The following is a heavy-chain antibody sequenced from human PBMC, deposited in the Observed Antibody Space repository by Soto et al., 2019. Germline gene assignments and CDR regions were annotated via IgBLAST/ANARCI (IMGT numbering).Heavy chain of an antibody. Sequence: SETLSLTCTVSGGSISSYYWSWIRQPPGKGLEWIGYIYYSGSTNYNPSLKSRVTISVDTSKNQFSLKLSSVTAADTAVYYCARDKGYCTKGLCPRLLWPGGTPMRYYYGMDVWGQGITVTVSS. CDR3: ARDKGYCTKGLCPRLLWPGGTPMRYYYGMDV. CDR1: GGSISSYY. CDR2: IYYSGST. V-gene: IGHV4-59*01. D-gene: IGHD2-8*01. J-gene: IGHJ6*02.